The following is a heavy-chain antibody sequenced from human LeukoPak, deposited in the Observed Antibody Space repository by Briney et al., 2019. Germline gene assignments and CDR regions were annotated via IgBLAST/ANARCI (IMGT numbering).Heavy chain of an antibody. CDR3: AREGGSYYNWFDP. Sequence: ASVKVSCKASGYTLTGYYMHWVRQAPGQGLEWMGRINPNSGGTNYAQKFQGRVTMTRDTSISTAYMELSRLRSDDTAVYYCAREGGSYYNWFDPWGQGTLVTVSS. CDR1: GYTLTGYY. D-gene: IGHD1-26*01. CDR2: INPNSGGT. V-gene: IGHV1-2*06. J-gene: IGHJ5*02.